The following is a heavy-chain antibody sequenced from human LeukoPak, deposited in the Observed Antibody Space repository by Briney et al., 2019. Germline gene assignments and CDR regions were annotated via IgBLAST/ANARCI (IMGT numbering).Heavy chain of an antibody. Sequence: SETLSLTCAVYGGSFSGYYWSWIRQPPVKGLEWIGEINHSGGTNYNPSLKSRVTISVDTSKNQFSLKLSSVTAADTAVYYCARAIWREVGATHFDYWGQGTLVTVSS. J-gene: IGHJ4*02. V-gene: IGHV4-34*01. D-gene: IGHD1-26*01. CDR2: INHSGGT. CDR1: GGSFSGYY. CDR3: ARAIWREVGATHFDY.